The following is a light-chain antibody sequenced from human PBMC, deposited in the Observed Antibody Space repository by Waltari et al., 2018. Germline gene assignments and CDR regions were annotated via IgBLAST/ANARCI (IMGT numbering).Light chain of an antibody. J-gene: IGKJ3*01. Sequence: EIVLTQSPGTLSLSPGDRATLSCRASQSVPSNYLDWYQQKPGQAPRLLIYGTSRRATSMPDRFSGSGYATDVTLTISRLEPEDFSVYYCKSYVPSSLTFSPGPKVDVK. V-gene: IGKV3-20*01. CDR3: KSYVPSSLT. CDR1: QSVPSNY. CDR2: GTS.